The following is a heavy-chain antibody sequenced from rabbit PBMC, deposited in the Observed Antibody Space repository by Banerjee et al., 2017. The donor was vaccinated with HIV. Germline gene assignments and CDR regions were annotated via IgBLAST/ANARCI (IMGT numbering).Heavy chain of an antibody. D-gene: IGHD4-1*01. CDR1: GFSFSSYY. Sequence: QSLEESGGDLVKPGTSLTLTCTASGFSFSSYYMCWVRQAPGKGLEWIGCIYSGDSGATYYANWAKGRFTISKTSSTTVTLQMTSLTAADTATYFCARDLAGVTGWNFNLWGPGTLVTVS. CDR3: ARDLAGVTGWNFNL. CDR2: IYSGDSGAT. J-gene: IGHJ4*01. V-gene: IGHV1S40*01.